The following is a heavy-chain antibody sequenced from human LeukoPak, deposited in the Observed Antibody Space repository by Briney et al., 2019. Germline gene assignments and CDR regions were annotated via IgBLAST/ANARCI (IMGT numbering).Heavy chain of an antibody. J-gene: IGHJ4*02. V-gene: IGHV4-30-4*08. D-gene: IGHD3-22*01. CDR1: GGSFSGYY. CDR3: ARWRNYYDSSGYYLTGTLDY. Sequence: PSETLSLTCGVYGGSFSGYYWSWIRQPPGKGLEWIGYIYYSGSTYYNPSLKSRVTISVDTSKNQFSLKLSSVTAADTAVYYCARWRNYYDSSGYYLTGTLDYWGQGTLVTVSS. CDR2: IYYSGST.